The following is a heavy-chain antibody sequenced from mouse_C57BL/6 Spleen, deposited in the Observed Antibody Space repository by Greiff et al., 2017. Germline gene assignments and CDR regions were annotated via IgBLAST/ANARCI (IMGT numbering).Heavy chain of an antibody. CDR1: GFTFSSYA. J-gene: IGHJ3*01. CDR3: AREEGPFAY. V-gene: IGHV5-4*01. CDR2: ISDGGSYT. Sequence: EVKLVESGGGLVKPGGSLKLSCAASGFTFSSYARSWVRQTPEKRLEWVATISDGGSYTYYPDNVKGRFTISRDNAKNNLYLQMSHLKSEDTAMYYCAREEGPFAYWGQGTLVTVSA.